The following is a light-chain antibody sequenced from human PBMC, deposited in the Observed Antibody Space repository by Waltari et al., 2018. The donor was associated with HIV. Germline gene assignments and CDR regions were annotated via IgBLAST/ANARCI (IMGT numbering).Light chain of an antibody. J-gene: IGLJ2*01. V-gene: IGLV2-11*01. CDR1: SSDVGGYNY. CDR3: CSYADNYPVV. Sequence: QSALTQPRSVSGSPGQSVTISCTGTSSDVGGYNYVSWYQHHPGKAPKFMIYDVNKRPSWVPDRFSGSKSGNTASLTISGLQAEYEADYYCCSYADNYPVVFGGGTKLTVL. CDR2: DVN.